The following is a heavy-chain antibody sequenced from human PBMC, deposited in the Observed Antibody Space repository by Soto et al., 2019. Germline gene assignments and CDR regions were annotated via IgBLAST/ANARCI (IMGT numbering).Heavy chain of an antibody. CDR2: ISSSSSTI. J-gene: IGHJ4*02. D-gene: IGHD3-22*01. Sequence: PGGSLRLSCAASGFTFSSYSTNWVRQAPGKGLEWVSYISSSSSTIYYADSVKGQITISRDKAKNSLYLQKNSLRAGYTAVYYCASAPSPYYYDRSGYRFDYWGQGTLVTVCS. CDR1: GFTFSSYS. V-gene: IGHV3-48*01. CDR3: ASAPSPYYYDRSGYRFDY.